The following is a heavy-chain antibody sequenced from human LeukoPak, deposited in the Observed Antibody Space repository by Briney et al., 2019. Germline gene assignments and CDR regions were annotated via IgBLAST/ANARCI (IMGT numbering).Heavy chain of an antibody. CDR2: IRYDGSNK. D-gene: IGHD1-26*01. V-gene: IGHV3-30*02. CDR3: AKDEMGASPGFDY. J-gene: IGHJ4*02. CDR1: GFTFSSYG. Sequence: GGSLRLSCAASGFTFSSYGMHWVRQAPGKGLEWVSFIRYDGSNKYYADSVKGRFTISRDNSKNTLYLQMNSLRAEDTALYYCAKDEMGASPGFDYWGQGTLVTVSS.